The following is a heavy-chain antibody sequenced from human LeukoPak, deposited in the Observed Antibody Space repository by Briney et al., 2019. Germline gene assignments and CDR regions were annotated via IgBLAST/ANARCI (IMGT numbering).Heavy chain of an antibody. CDR2: IYYSGTT. CDR3: ARVQDIMSVYLDD. V-gene: IGHV4-39*01. J-gene: IGHJ4*02. D-gene: IGHD3-16*01. Sequence: SETLSLTCTVSGGSISSSSYYWGWIRQPPGKGLEWIGSIYYSGTTYYNPSLRSRVTIAVDTQSNQHALKLSAVTAADTVVYCCARVQDIMSVYLDDWAQETLVPVPS. CDR1: GGSISSSSYY.